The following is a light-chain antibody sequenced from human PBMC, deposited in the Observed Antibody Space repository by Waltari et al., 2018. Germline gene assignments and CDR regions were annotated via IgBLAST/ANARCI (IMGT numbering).Light chain of an antibody. Sequence: DIVMTQSPDSLAVSLGDRATINCRSRQSVLYSFDNKNQLAWYQQKPGQPPKVLIYWASTRESGVPDRFSGSGSETDFSLTISSLQAEDVAVYYCQQYYDIPFTFGPGTKVEIK. CDR2: WAS. CDR3: QQYYDIPFT. J-gene: IGKJ3*01. V-gene: IGKV4-1*01. CDR1: QSVLYSFDNKNQ.